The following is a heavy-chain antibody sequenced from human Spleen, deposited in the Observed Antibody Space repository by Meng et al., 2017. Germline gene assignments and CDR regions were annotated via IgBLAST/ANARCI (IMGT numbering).Heavy chain of an antibody. CDR2: LYSGGRT. CDR1: GFTFSNYG. D-gene: IGHD1-1*01. Sequence: ETLSLTCAASGFTFSNYGMHWVRQAPGKGLKWVSVLYSGGRTYYADSVKGRFTISRDNSKNTLYLQMNSLRAEDTAVYYCATKTTELDNWGQGTQVTVSS. V-gene: IGHV3-NL1*01. CDR3: ATKTTELDN. J-gene: IGHJ4*02.